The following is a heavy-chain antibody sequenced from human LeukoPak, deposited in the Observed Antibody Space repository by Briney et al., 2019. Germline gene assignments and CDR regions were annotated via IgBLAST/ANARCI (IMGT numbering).Heavy chain of an antibody. CDR2: IYTSGST. J-gene: IGHJ4*02. V-gene: IGHV4-4*09. D-gene: IGHD5-12*01. CDR1: AGSISSYY. Sequence: PSETLSCTCTVSAGSISSYYWSWIRQPPGKGLEWIGYIYTSGSTNYNPSLKSRVTISVDTSKNQFSLKLSSVTAADTAVYYCARHSRNGYDAVGFDYWGQGTLVTVSS. CDR3: ARHSRNGYDAVGFDY.